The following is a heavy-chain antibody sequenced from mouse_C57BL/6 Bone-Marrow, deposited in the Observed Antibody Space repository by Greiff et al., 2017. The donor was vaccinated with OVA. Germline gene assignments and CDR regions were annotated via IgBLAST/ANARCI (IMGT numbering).Heavy chain of an antibody. Sequence: VQLQQSGAELVRPGASVKLSCTASGFNIKDDYMHWVKQRPEQGLEWIGWIGPENGDTEYASKFQGKATITADTSSNTAYLQFSSLTSEDTAVYYCTTVFITTVVAPFDYWGQGTTLTVSS. CDR2: IGPENGDT. CDR1: GFNIKDDY. D-gene: IGHD1-1*01. J-gene: IGHJ2*01. CDR3: TTVFITTVVAPFDY. V-gene: IGHV14-4*01.